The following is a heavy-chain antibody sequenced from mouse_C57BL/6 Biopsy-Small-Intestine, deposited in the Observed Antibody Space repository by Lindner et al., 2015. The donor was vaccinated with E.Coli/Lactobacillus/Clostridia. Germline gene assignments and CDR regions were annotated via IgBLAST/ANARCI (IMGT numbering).Heavy chain of an antibody. CDR1: GYTFSELS. Sequence: SVKVSCKVSGYTFSELSIHWVRQAPGRGLEWLGGFDPEKSEAIYAQKFQGRVTLTEDTSTDTAYMELSSLRSEDTAMYYCATDLGIVGTASEIWGQGTVVTVSS. D-gene: IGHD3-3*01. J-gene: IGHJ3*01. V-gene: IGHV1-18*01. CDR2: FDPEKSEA. CDR3: ATDLGIVGTASEI.